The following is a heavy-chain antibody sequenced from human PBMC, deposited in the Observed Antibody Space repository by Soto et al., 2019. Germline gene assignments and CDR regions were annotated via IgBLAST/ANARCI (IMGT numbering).Heavy chain of an antibody. D-gene: IGHD6-13*01. CDR2: IGSSSSSI. CDR1: GFTFSSYS. V-gene: IGHV3-21*01. Sequence: LRLSCAASGFTFSSYSMNWVRQAPGQGLEWVSSIGSSSSSIYYADSVKGRFTISRDNAKNSLYLQMNSLRAEDTAVYYCARWGIAAGDYWGQGTLVTVSS. J-gene: IGHJ4*02. CDR3: ARWGIAAGDY.